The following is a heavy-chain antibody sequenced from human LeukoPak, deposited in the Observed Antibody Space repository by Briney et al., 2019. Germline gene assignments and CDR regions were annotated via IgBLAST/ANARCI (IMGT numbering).Heavy chain of an antibody. D-gene: IGHD3-22*01. CDR3: ARDRYYDSSGTPFDY. CDR2: IYTSGST. V-gene: IGHV4-4*07. Sequence: KPSETLSLTCTVSGGSISSYYWSWIRQPAGKGLEWIGRIYTSGSTNYNPSLKSRVTMSVDTSKNQFSLKLSSVTAADTAVYYCARDRYYDSSGTPFDYWGQGTLVAVSS. CDR1: GGSISSYY. J-gene: IGHJ4*02.